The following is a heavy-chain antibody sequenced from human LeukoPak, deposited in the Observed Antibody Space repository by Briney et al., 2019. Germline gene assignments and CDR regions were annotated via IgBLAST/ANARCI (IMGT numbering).Heavy chain of an antibody. Sequence: SGTLSLTCTVSGGSISSYYWSWIRQPPGKGLERIGYIYYSGSTNYNPSLKSRVTISVDTSKNQFSLKLSSVTAADTAVYYCAISYDSSGYYYYFDYWGQGTLVTVSS. J-gene: IGHJ4*02. D-gene: IGHD3-22*01. CDR1: GGSISSYY. CDR2: IYYSGST. V-gene: IGHV4-59*01. CDR3: AISYDSSGYYYYFDY.